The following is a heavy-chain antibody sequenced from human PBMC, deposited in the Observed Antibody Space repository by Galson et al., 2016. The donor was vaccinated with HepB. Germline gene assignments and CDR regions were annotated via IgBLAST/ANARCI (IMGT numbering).Heavy chain of an antibody. CDR2: IYYIGST. CDR3: ARHILNSGTCFARNFDF. V-gene: IGHV4-59*01. D-gene: IGHD5-12*01. J-gene: IGHJ4*02. CDR1: GGSLSDYN. Sequence: SETLSLTCTASGGSLSDYNWSWIRQPPRKGLEWIGYIYYIGSTNYNPSLSSRVTISLDTSKNQFSLSLSSVTAADTAVYYCARHILNSGTCFARNFDFWGQGTLVSVSS.